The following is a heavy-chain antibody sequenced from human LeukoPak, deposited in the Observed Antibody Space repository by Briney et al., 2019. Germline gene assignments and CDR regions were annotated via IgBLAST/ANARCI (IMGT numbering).Heavy chain of an antibody. CDR1: GFTFSDYY. Sequence: GGSLRLSCAASGFTFSDYYMSWIRQAPGKGLEWVSYISSSGSTIYYADSVKGRFTISRDNSRNTLSLQMNSLRVDDTAVYYCARGFRSVTTWGYFDYWGQGALVTVSS. CDR2: ISSSGSTI. CDR3: ARGFRSVTTWGYFDY. D-gene: IGHD4-17*01. V-gene: IGHV3-11*04. J-gene: IGHJ4*02.